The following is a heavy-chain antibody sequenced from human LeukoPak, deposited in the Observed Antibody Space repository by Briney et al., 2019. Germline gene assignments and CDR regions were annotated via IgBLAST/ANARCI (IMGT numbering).Heavy chain of an antibody. V-gene: IGHV3-23*01. CDR2: ISGSGDNT. J-gene: IGHJ4*02. Sequence: GGSLRLSCAASGFTFSGFAMSWVRRTPGKGLEWVSGISGSGDNTLYADSVKGRFTISRDNSKNTLYLQMNSLRAEDTAVYYCAEAAGGSSDYWGQGTLVTVSS. CDR1: GFTFSGFA. D-gene: IGHD3-16*01. CDR3: AEAAGGSSDY.